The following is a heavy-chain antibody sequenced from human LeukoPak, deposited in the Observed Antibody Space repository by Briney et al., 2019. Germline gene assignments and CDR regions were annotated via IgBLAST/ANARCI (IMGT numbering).Heavy chain of an antibody. CDR3: ARVSGY. Sequence: PSETLSLTCAVYGGSFSGYYWSWIRQPPGKGLEWIGEINHSGSTNYNPSLKSRVTISVDTSKNLFSLKLSSVTAADTAVYYCARVSGYWGQGTLVTVSS. V-gene: IGHV4-34*01. J-gene: IGHJ4*02. CDR2: INHSGST. CDR1: GGSFSGYY. D-gene: IGHD3-3*02.